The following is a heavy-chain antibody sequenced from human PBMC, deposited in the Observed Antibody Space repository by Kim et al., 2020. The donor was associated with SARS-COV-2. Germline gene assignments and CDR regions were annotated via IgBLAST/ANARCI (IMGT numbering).Heavy chain of an antibody. Sequence: SETLSLTCAVSGGSFNSSNWWSWVRQPPGKGLEWIGEIYHSGSTNYNPSLKSRVTISVDKSKNQFSLKLTSVTAADTAVYYCARKPFGSGSYPPFDYWGQGTLVTVSS. CDR1: GGSFNSSNW. V-gene: IGHV4-4*02. J-gene: IGHJ4*02. CDR3: ARKPFGSGSYPPFDY. D-gene: IGHD3-10*01. CDR2: IYHSGST.